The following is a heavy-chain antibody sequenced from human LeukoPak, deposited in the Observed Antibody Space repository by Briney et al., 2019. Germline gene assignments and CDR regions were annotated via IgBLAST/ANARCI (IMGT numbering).Heavy chain of an antibody. Sequence: SETLSLTCTVSGDSIASSDYHWGWVRQPPGKGLAWIGSFYYSGSTNYNPSLESRVTVSVDTSKNQFSLELSSVTAADTAVYYCARVPQRVTSITGLDYWGQGTLVTVSA. D-gene: IGHD4-11*01. CDR3: ARVPQRVTSITGLDY. J-gene: IGHJ4*02. CDR2: FYYSGST. CDR1: GDSIASSDYH. V-gene: IGHV4-39*01.